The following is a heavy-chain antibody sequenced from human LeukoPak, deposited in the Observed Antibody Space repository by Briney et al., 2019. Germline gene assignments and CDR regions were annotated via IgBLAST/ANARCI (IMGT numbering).Heavy chain of an antibody. CDR1: GGSISSYY. D-gene: IGHD3-22*01. CDR3: ARHWTMNVDY. Sequence: SETLSLTCTVSGGSISSYYWSWIRQPPGKGLEWIGYIYYSGSTNYNPSLKSRVTISVDTSKNQFSLKLSSVTAADTAVYYCARHWTMNVDYWGQGTLVTVSS. V-gene: IGHV4-59*08. J-gene: IGHJ4*02. CDR2: IYYSGST.